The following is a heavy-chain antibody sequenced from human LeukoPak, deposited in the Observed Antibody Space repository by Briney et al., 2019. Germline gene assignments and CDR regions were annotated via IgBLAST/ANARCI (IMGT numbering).Heavy chain of an antibody. V-gene: IGHV3-30*02. CDR2: IRYDGSSK. CDR1: GFTFSNHG. Sequence: GGSPRLSCAASGFTFSNHGLHWVRQAPGKGLEWVAFIRYDGSSKYYGDSVKGRFTISRDNAKNTLYLQMKSLRAEDTAVYYCARWGLGKGEAFDIWGQGTMVTVSS. D-gene: IGHD5-24*01. J-gene: IGHJ3*02. CDR3: ARWGLGKGEAFDI.